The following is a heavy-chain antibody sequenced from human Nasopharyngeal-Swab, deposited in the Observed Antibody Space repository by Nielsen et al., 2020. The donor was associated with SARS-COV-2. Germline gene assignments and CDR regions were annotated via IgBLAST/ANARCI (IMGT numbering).Heavy chain of an antibody. J-gene: IGHJ6*02. CDR2: TYYRSKWYN. D-gene: IGHD3-3*01. Sequence: WIRQSPSRGFEWLGRTYYRSKWYNDYAVSVKSRITINPDTSKNQFSLQLNSVTPEDTAVYYCARARLHYDFWSGSLWYYGMDVWGQGTTVTVSS. V-gene: IGHV6-1*01. CDR3: ARARLHYDFWSGSLWYYGMDV.